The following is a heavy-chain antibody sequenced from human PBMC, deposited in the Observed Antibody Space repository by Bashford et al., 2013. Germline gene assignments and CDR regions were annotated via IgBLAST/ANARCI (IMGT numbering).Heavy chain of an antibody. V-gene: IGHV1-2*02. CDR3: ATTDCSSGSCHMKY. D-gene: IGHD6-19*01. Sequence: VASVKVSCKPSGYTFTGYYIHWVRQAPGRGLEWMGWINPKRGSTKYAEKFQGKVTLTRDTSFNTAYMEMSSLQSDDTAVFYCATTDCSSGSCHMKYWGQGALVTVSS. J-gene: IGHJ4*02. CDR1: GYTFTGYY. CDR2: INPKRGST.